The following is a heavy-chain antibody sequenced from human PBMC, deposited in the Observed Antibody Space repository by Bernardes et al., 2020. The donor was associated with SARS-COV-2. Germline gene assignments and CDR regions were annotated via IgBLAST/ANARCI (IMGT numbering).Heavy chain of an antibody. CDR3: AREGAHYYGSGSYFDY. V-gene: IGHV3-21*01. D-gene: IGHD3-10*01. J-gene: IGHJ4*02. Sequence: GGSLRLSCAASGFTFSSYSMNWVRQAPGKGLEWVSSISSSSSYIYYADSVKGRFTISRDNAKNSLYLQMNSLRAEDTAVYYCAREGAHYYGSGSYFDYWGQGTLVTVSS. CDR1: GFTFSSYS. CDR2: ISSSSSYI.